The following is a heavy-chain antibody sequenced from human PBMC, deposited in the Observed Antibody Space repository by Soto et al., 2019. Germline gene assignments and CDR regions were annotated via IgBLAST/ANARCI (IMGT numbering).Heavy chain of an antibody. D-gene: IGHD2-2*01. J-gene: IGHJ5*02. Sequence: QVQLVQSGAEVKKPGSSVKVPCKVSGGTFSSYTITWVRQAPGQGLEWMGRIVPILDKTNYAPEFQGRLTITAHKSSTTAFMELSGLRFEDSAIYYCARAVSIQVPAPLGSWGQGTLVTVSS. CDR2: IVPILDKT. V-gene: IGHV1-69*08. CDR1: GGTFSSYT. CDR3: ARAVSIQVPAPLGS.